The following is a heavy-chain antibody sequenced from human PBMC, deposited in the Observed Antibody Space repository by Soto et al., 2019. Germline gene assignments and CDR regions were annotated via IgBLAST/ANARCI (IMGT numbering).Heavy chain of an antibody. V-gene: IGHV1-8*01. CDR1: GYTFTSYD. CDR3: ARGYCSGGSCRRGAFDI. J-gene: IGHJ3*02. D-gene: IGHD2-15*01. CDR2: MNPNSGNT. Sequence: ASVKVSCKASGYTFTSYDINWVLQATGQGLEWMGWMNPNSGNTGYTQKFQGRVTMTRSTSISTAYMELSSLRSEDTAVYYCARGYCSGGSCRRGAFDIWGQGTMVTVSS.